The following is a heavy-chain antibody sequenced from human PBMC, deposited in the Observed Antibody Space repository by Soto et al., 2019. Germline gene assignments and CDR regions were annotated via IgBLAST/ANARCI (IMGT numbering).Heavy chain of an antibody. CDR2: IYHSGST. D-gene: IGHD5-18*01. CDR3: ARTPWDGYTAYSSDY. CDR1: GGSISSSNW. J-gene: IGHJ4*02. Sequence: SETLSLTCAVSGGSISSSNWWSWVRQPPGKGLEWIGEIYHSGSTNYNPSLKSRVTISVDKSKNQFSLKLSSVTAADTAVYSCARTPWDGYTAYSSDYWGQGPLVTVSS. V-gene: IGHV4-4*02.